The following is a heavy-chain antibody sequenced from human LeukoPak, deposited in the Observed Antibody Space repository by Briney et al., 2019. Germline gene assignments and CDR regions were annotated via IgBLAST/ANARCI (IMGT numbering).Heavy chain of an antibody. CDR2: TYYSGST. D-gene: IGHD3-22*01. CDR3: ARDPYYYDSSGYYLHWYFDL. Sequence: SSYSMHWIRQPPGKGLEWIGSTYYSGSTYYNPSLQSRVIMSVDTSKNQFSLKLSSMTAADTAVYYCARDPYYYDSSGYYLHWYFDLWGRGTLVTVSS. J-gene: IGHJ2*01. V-gene: IGHV4-39*07. CDR1: SSYS.